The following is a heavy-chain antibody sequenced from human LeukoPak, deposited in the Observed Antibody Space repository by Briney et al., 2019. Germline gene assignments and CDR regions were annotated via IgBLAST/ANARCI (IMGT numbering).Heavy chain of an antibody. CDR3: ARVLAGAAAAEH. Sequence: KSSETLSLTCTVSGGSISSYYWSWIRQPPGKGLEWIGYIYYSGSTNYNPSLKCRVTISVDTSKNQFSLKLSSVTAADTAVYYCARVLAGAAAAEHWGQGTLVTVSS. J-gene: IGHJ1*01. CDR1: GGSISSYY. D-gene: IGHD6-13*01. V-gene: IGHV4-59*01. CDR2: IYYSGST.